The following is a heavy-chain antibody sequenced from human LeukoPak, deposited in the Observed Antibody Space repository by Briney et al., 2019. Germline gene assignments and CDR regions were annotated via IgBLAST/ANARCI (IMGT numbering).Heavy chain of an antibody. J-gene: IGHJ5*02. CDR2: IYYSEST. CDR3: ASTVMVRGALGWFDP. D-gene: IGHD3-10*01. V-gene: IGHV4-39*01. CDR1: GGSISSSTYY. Sequence: SDPLSLTCTVSGGSISSSTYYWGWIRQPPGKGLERIGSIYYSESTYYDPSLKSRVTISVDTSKNQFSLKLNSVTAADTAMYYCASTVMVRGALGWFDPWGQGTLVTVSS.